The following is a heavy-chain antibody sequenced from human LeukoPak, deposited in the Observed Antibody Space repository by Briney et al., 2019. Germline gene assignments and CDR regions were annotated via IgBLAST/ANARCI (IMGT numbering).Heavy chain of an antibody. J-gene: IGHJ5*02. D-gene: IGHD5-18*01. Sequence: SETLSLTCTVSGGSICSGGYYWSWIRQHPGKGLEWIGYIYYSGSTYYNPSLKSRVTISVDTSKNQFSLKLSSVTAADTAVYYCARAVDTAMRLSWFDPWGQGTLVTVSS. CDR1: GGSICSGGYY. CDR3: ARAVDTAMRLSWFDP. CDR2: IYYSGST. V-gene: IGHV4-31*03.